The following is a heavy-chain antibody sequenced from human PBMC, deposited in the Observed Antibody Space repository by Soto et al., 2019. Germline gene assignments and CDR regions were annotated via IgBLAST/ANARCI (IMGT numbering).Heavy chain of an antibody. Sequence: ASVKVSCKASGYTFTSYGISWVRQAPGQGLEWMGWISAYNGNTNYAQKLQGRVTMTTDTSTSTAYMELRSLRSDDTAVYYCARNADYYDSSGYYSRLDYFDYWGQGTLVTVSS. CDR2: ISAYNGNT. J-gene: IGHJ4*02. V-gene: IGHV1-18*01. CDR1: GYTFTSYG. D-gene: IGHD3-22*01. CDR3: ARNADYYDSSGYYSRLDYFDY.